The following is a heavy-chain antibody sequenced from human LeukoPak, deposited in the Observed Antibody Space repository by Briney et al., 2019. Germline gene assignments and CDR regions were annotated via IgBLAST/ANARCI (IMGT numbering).Heavy chain of an antibody. CDR2: ISGSGGST. D-gene: IGHD3-22*01. Sequence: GGSLRLSCAASGFTFSSYAMSWVRQAPGKGLEWVSAISGSGGSTYHADSVKGRFTISRDNSKNTLYLQMNSLRAEDTAVYYCAKDRVNAYYYDSSGYYDYWGQGTLVTVSS. CDR1: GFTFSSYA. J-gene: IGHJ4*02. CDR3: AKDRVNAYYYDSSGYYDY. V-gene: IGHV3-23*01.